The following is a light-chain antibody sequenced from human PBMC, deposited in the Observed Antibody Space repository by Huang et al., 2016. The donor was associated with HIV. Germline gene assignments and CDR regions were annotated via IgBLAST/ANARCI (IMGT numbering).Light chain of an antibody. CDR1: QNVRNN. J-gene: IGKJ4*01. CDR2: DTS. CDR3: QQYDNWPPGLT. V-gene: IGKV3D-15*01. Sequence: EIMMTQSPATLSVSPGGRATLSCRASQNVRNNLAWYQQKTGQAPRLLISDTSTRASGIPARFSGSGSGTEFTLTISGLQSEDFAFYYCQQYDNWPPGLTFGGGTKIEI.